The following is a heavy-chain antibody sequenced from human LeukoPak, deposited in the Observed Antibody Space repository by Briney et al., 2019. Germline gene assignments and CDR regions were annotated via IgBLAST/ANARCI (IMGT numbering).Heavy chain of an antibody. J-gene: IGHJ5*02. D-gene: IGHD1-1*01. V-gene: IGHV1-8*01. CDR2: MNPHSGNA. Sequence: ASVKVSCKASGYTFTSNDINWVRQAAGQGLEWMGWMNPHSGNAGYAQKFQGRVTMTRDTSISTVYMELGSLTSDDTAVYYCARIPQRVPHNWFDPWGQGTLVTVSS. CDR3: ARIPQRVPHNWFDP. CDR1: GYTFTSND.